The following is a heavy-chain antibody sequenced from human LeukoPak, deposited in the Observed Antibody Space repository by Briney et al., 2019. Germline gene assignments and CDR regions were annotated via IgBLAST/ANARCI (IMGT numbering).Heavy chain of an antibody. D-gene: IGHD3-22*01. CDR2: IKSDGST. CDR3: ARAPSEIGGYYPEYFRH. Sequence: GGSLRLSCAASGFTFRSYWMHWVRQAPGKGLVWVSRIKSDGSTRYADSGKGRFTISRDNAKNTVSLQMNSLRAEDTGVYYCARAPSEIGGYYPEYFRHWGQGTLVTVSP. V-gene: IGHV3-74*01. CDR1: GFTFRSYW. J-gene: IGHJ1*01.